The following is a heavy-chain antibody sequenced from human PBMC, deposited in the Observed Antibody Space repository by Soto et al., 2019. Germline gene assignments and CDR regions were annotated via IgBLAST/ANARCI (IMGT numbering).Heavy chain of an antibody. D-gene: IGHD3-16*01. Sequence: SVQVSCKDSGYILTSYAIHWVRQAPGQRLEYMGWISAANGNTKSSQKFQGRVTFSRDTSARTAYMEVRSLRSDDTAMYYCAISHKGWGSPKEFPGHFDQWG. CDR1: GYILTSYA. CDR3: AISHKGWGSPKEFPGHFDQ. V-gene: IGHV1-3*01. J-gene: IGHJ4*01. CDR2: ISAANGNT.